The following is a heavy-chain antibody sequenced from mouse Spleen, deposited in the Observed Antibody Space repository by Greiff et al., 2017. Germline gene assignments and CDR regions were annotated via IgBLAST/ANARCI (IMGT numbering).Heavy chain of an antibody. J-gene: IGHJ3*01. CDR1: GYSITSGYD. CDR2: ISYSGST. CDR3: ARGGDWDDVFAY. V-gene: IGHV3-1*01. Sequence: EVQLVESGPGMVKPSQSLSLTCTVTGYSITSGYDWHWIRHFPGNKLEWMGYISYSGSTNYNPSLKSRISITHDTSKNHFFLKLNSVTTEDTATYYCARGGDWDDVFAYWGQGTLVTVSA. D-gene: IGHD4-1*01.